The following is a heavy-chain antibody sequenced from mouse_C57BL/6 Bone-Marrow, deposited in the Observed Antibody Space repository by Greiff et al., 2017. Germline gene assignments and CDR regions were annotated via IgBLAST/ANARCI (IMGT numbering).Heavy chain of an antibody. CDR1: GYTFTSYG. J-gene: IGHJ3*01. V-gene: IGHV1-81*01. Sequence: VQLQESGAELARPGASVKLSCKASGYTFTSYGISWVKQRTGQGLEWIGEIYPRSGTTYYNEKFTGKATLTADKSSSTAYMGLRSLTSEDSAVYFCARDGGIYYDPFAYWGQGTLVTVSA. D-gene: IGHD2-4*01. CDR2: IYPRSGTT. CDR3: ARDGGIYYDPFAY.